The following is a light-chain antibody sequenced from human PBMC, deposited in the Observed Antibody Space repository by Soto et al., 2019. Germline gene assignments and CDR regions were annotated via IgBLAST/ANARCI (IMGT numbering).Light chain of an antibody. CDR1: SSNIGSNY. CDR3: AAWDDSLSGNV. J-gene: IGLJ6*01. CDR2: RNN. Sequence: QLVLTQPPSASGTPGQRVTISCSGSSSNIGSNYVYWYQQLPGTAPKLLIYRNNQRPSGVPDRFSGSKSGTSASLAISGLRSEDEADYYCAAWDDSLSGNVFGSGTQLTVL. V-gene: IGLV1-47*01.